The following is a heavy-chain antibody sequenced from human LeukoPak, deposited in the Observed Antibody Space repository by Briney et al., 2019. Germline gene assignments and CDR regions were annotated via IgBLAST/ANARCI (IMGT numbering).Heavy chain of an antibody. CDR3: ARVRVSGSYYLFDY. CDR2: ISYDGSNK. Sequence: GRSLRLSCAASGFTFSSYAMHWVRQAPGKGLEWVAVISYDGSNKYYADSVKGRFTTSRDNSKNTLYLQMNSLRAEDTAVYYCARVRVSGSYYLFDYWGQGTLVTVSS. D-gene: IGHD3-10*01. CDR1: GFTFSSYA. J-gene: IGHJ4*02. V-gene: IGHV3-30*04.